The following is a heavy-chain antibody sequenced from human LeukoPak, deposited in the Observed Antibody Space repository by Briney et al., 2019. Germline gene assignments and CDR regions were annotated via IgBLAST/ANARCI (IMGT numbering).Heavy chain of an antibody. CDR2: IYYSGST. CDR3: ARDRRGTSCYDV. V-gene: IGHV4-59*01. D-gene: IGHD2-2*01. J-gene: IGHJ6*02. CDR1: GGSISSYY. Sequence: SETLSLTCTVSGGSISSYYWSWIRQPPGKGLEWIGYIYYSGSTNYNPSLKSRVTISVDTSKNQFSLKLSSVTAADTAVYYCARDRRGTSCYDVWGQGTTVTVSS.